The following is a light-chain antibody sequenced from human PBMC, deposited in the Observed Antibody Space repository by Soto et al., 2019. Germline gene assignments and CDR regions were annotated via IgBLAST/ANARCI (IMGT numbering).Light chain of an antibody. J-gene: IGLJ1*01. Sequence: QPALTQPRSVSGSPGQSVTISCTGTSSDFGGYNYVSWYQHHPGKAPKLMIYDVSERPSGVPDRFSGSKSGNTASLTISGLQAEDEDDYYCCSYEGTFYVFGTGTKVT. CDR3: CSYEGTFYV. V-gene: IGLV2-11*01. CDR1: SSDFGGYNY. CDR2: DVS.